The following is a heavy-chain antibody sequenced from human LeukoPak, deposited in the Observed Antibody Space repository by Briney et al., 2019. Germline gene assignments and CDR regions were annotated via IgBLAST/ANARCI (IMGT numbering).Heavy chain of an antibody. CDR2: ISGSGGST. V-gene: IGHV3-23*01. Sequence: PGGSLRLSCAASGFTFSSYAMSWVRQAPGKGLEWVSAISGSGGSTYYGDSVEGRFTISRDNSKNTLYLQMNSPRAEDTAVYYCAKDGARGWELVGPFDYWGQGTLVTVSS. D-gene: IGHD1-26*01. CDR3: AKDGARGWELVGPFDY. J-gene: IGHJ4*02. CDR1: GFTFSSYA.